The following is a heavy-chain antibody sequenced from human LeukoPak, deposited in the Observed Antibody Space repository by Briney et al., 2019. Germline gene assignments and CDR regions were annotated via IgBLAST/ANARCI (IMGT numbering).Heavy chain of an antibody. D-gene: IGHD3-3*01. Sequence: SQTLSLTCTVSGGSISSGDYYWSWIRQPPGKGLEWIGYIYYSGSTYYNPSLKSRVTISVDTSKNQFSLKLSSVTAADTAVYYCARYGVAYYDFWSGLDPWGQGTLVTVSS. CDR2: IYYSGST. CDR1: GGSISSGDYY. V-gene: IGHV4-30-4*08. J-gene: IGHJ5*02. CDR3: ARYGVAYYDFWSGLDP.